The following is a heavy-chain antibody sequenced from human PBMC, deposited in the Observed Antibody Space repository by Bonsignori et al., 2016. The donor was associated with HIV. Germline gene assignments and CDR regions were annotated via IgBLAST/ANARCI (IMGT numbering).Heavy chain of an antibody. CDR2: IYTSGST. V-gene: IGHV4-4*07. Sequence: WIRQPPGKGLEWIGRIYTSGSTNYNPSLKSRVTMSVDTSKNQFSLKLSSVTAADTAVYYCARDKMMTGIFDYWGQGTLVTVSS. D-gene: IGHD3-16*01. J-gene: IGHJ4*02. CDR3: ARDKMMTGIFDY.